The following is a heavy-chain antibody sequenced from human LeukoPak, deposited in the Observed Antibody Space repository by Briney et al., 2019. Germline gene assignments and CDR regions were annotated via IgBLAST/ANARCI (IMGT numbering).Heavy chain of an antibody. V-gene: IGHV3-30-3*01. D-gene: IGHD1-14*01. J-gene: IGHJ4*02. CDR2: ISYDGSTT. CDR3: ARDGYKTSPDY. CDR1: GFTFSSIA. Sequence: GQSLRLSCAASGFTFSSIAMHWVRQAPGKGLEWVAVISYDGSTTYYADSVKGRFTISRDNSKNTLYLQMNSLRAEDTALYHCARDGYKTSPDYWGQGTLVTVSS.